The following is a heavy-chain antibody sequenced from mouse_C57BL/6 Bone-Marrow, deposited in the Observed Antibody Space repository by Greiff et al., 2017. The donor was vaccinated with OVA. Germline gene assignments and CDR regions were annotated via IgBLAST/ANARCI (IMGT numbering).Heavy chain of an antibody. D-gene: IGHD1-1*01. V-gene: IGHV1-4*01. Sequence: QVQLQQSGAELARPGASVKMSCKASGYTFTSYTMHWVKQRPGQGLEWIGYINPSSGYTKYNQKFKDKATLTADTSSNTAYLQLSSLTSEDTAIYYCARDTTVVTDYWGQGTTLTVSS. CDR1: GYTFTSYT. CDR3: ARDTTVVTDY. CDR2: INPSSGYT. J-gene: IGHJ2*01.